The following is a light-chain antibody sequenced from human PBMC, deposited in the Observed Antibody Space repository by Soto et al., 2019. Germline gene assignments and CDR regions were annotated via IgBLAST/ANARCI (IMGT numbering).Light chain of an antibody. V-gene: IGKV3-15*01. Sequence: MTQSPSTLPASVGDRVTIPYRASQSISNWLAWYQHKPGQAPRLLIYGASTRATGIPARFSGSGSGTEFTLTISSLQSEDFAVYYCQQYNNWPITFGQGTRLEIK. CDR1: QSISNW. CDR2: GAS. J-gene: IGKJ5*01. CDR3: QQYNNWPIT.